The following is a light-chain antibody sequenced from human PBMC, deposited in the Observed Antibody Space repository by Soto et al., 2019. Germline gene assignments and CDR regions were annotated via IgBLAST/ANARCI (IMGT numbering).Light chain of an antibody. V-gene: IGKV3-15*01. Sequence: EIVMTQSPATLSVSPGERATLSCRASQSVSSNLAWYQQKPGQALRLLIYGASTRATGIPDRFSGSGSGTEFTLTFSSLQSEDFAVYDCQQYNNWPPLTFGGGTKVEIK. J-gene: IGKJ4*01. CDR1: QSVSSN. CDR3: QQYNNWPPLT. CDR2: GAS.